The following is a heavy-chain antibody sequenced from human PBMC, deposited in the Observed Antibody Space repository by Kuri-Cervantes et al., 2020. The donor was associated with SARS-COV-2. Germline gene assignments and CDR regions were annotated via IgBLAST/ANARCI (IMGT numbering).Heavy chain of an antibody. CDR1: GGSFSGYY. J-gene: IGHJ2*01. D-gene: IGHD3-3*01. CDR3: AKVGDGITIFGVVILYWYFDL. CDR2: ISGSGGNT. Sequence: GESLKISCAVYGGSFSGYYWSWIRQPPGKGLEWVSAISGSGGNTYYADSVKGRFSISRDNSKNTLYLQVNSLRAEDTAVYYCAKVGDGITIFGVVILYWYFDLWGRGTLVTVSS. V-gene: IGHV3-23*01.